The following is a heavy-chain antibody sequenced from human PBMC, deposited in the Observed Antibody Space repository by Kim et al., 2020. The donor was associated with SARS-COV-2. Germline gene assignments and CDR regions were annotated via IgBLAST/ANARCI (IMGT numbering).Heavy chain of an antibody. Sequence: GGSLRLSCAASGFTFSSYGMHWVRQAPGKGLEWVAVISYDGSNKYYADSVKGRFTISRDNSKNTLYLQMNSLRAEDTAVYYCAKDDYGDYGGAVPGDYWGQGTLVTVSS. CDR3: AKDDYGDYGGAVPGDY. CDR2: ISYDGSNK. V-gene: IGHV3-30*18. CDR1: GFTFSSYG. D-gene: IGHD4-17*01. J-gene: IGHJ4*02.